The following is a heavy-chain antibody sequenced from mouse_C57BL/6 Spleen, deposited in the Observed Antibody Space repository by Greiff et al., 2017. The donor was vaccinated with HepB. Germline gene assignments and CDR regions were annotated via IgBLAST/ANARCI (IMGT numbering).Heavy chain of an antibody. CDR1: GFTFSSYT. D-gene: IGHD2-3*01. Sequence: EVKLVESGGGLVKPGGSLKLSCAASGFTFSSYTMSWVRQTPEKRLEWVATISGGGGNTYYPDSVKGRFTISRDNAKNTLYLQMSSLRSEDTALYYCASGVYDGYYYAMDDWGQGTTVTVSS. V-gene: IGHV5-9*01. CDR2: ISGGGGNT. J-gene: IGHJ4*01. CDR3: ASGVYDGYYYAMDD.